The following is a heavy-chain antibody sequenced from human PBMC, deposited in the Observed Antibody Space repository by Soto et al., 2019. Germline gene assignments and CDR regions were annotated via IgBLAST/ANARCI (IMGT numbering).Heavy chain of an antibody. Sequence: SETLSLTCAVYGGSFSGYYWSWIRQPPGKGLEWIGEINHSGSTNYNPSLKSRVPISVDTSKNQFSLKLSSVTAADTAVYSCARGGGSPHRYCSSTSCYEPFDYWGQGTLVTVSS. CDR3: ARGGGSPHRYCSSTSCYEPFDY. CDR2: INHSGST. CDR1: GGSFSGYY. J-gene: IGHJ4*02. D-gene: IGHD2-2*01. V-gene: IGHV4-34*01.